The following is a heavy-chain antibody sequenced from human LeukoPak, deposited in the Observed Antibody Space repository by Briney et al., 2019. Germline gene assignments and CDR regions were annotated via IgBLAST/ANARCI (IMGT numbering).Heavy chain of an antibody. J-gene: IGHJ4*02. CDR1: GFTFSSYN. CDR2: ISSSSSTI. Sequence: GGSLRLSCAASGFTFSSYNMNWVRQAPGKGLEWVSYISSSSSTIYYADSVKGRFTISRDNAKNSLYLQMNSLRAEDTAVYYCARGPGTTVYDYWGQGTLVTVSS. D-gene: IGHD4-17*01. V-gene: IGHV3-48*04. CDR3: ARGPGTTVYDY.